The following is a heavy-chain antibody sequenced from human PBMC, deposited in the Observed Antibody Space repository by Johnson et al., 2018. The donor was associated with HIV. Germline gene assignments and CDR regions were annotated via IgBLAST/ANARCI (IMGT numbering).Heavy chain of an antibody. D-gene: IGHD5-12*01. V-gene: IGHV3-23*04. Sequence: VQLVESGGGLVQPGGSLRLSCAASGFTFSSYAMSWVRQAPGKGLEWVSAISGSGGSTYYADSVKGRFTISRDNSKNTLYLQMNSLRAGDTAVYYCARGVEGVGYERGENAFDIWGQGTMVTVSS. CDR3: ARGVEGVGYERGENAFDI. CDR1: GFTFSSYA. J-gene: IGHJ3*02. CDR2: ISGSGGST.